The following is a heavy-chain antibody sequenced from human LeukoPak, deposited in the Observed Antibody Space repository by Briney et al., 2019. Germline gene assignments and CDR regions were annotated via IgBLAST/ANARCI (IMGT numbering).Heavy chain of an antibody. CDR2: IYCSGST. CDR1: GGSICIYY. CDR3: ARAYVDTAMVTGYYYYMDV. Sequence: SETLSLTCTVSGGSICIYYWSWIRQPPGKGLEWIGYIYCSGSTNYNPSLKSRVTISVDTSKNQFSLKLSSVTAADTAVYYCARAYVDTAMVTGYYYYMDVWGKGTTVTVSS. V-gene: IGHV4-59*01. D-gene: IGHD5-18*01. J-gene: IGHJ6*03.